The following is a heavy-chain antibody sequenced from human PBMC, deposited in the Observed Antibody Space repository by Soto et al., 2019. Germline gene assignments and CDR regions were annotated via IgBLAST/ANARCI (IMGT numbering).Heavy chain of an antibody. J-gene: IGHJ5*02. Sequence: KTSETLSLTCTVSGGSVSSGSYYWSWIRQPPGKGLEWIGYIYYSGSTNHNPSLKSRVTISVDTSKNQFSLKLSSVTAADTAVYYCARLYYDILTGYYGFDPWGQGTLVTVSS. CDR2: IYYSGST. V-gene: IGHV4-61*01. D-gene: IGHD3-9*01. CDR1: GGSVSSGSYY. CDR3: ARLYYDILTGYYGFDP.